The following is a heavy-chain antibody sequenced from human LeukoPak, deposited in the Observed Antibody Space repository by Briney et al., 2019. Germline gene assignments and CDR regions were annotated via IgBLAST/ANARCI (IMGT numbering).Heavy chain of an antibody. Sequence: SETRSLTCTVSDVSLSTGYYYWNWIRQPPGKGLEWIGYISYSGSTYYNPSLKSRVAISVDTSKNQFSLKLTFLTAADSAVYYCARESYSRYYYFDYWGQGTLVTVSS. J-gene: IGHJ4*02. D-gene: IGHD6-13*01. CDR2: ISYSGST. CDR3: ARESYSRYYYFDY. V-gene: IGHV4-30-4*01. CDR1: DVSLSTGYYY.